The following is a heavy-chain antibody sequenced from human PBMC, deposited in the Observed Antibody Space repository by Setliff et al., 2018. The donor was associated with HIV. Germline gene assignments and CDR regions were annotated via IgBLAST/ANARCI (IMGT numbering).Heavy chain of an antibody. CDR2: IHHSGTT. D-gene: IGHD1-26*01. CDR3: ARVPHRVVGTTTLLYHFDY. Sequence: PSETLSLNCAVSGYSISSGYYWAWIRQSPGKGLDWIGSIHHSGTTYYNPSLKSRVTISVDTTTNQVSLQVNSVTAVDTAVYYCARVPHRVVGTTTLLYHFDYWGLGTLVTVSS. J-gene: IGHJ4*02. V-gene: IGHV4-38-2*01. CDR1: GYSISSGYY.